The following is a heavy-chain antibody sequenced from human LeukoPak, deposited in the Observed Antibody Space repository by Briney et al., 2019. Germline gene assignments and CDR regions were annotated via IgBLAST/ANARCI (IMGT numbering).Heavy chain of an antibody. CDR2: INHSGST. V-gene: IGHV4-34*01. CDR1: GGSFSGYY. Sequence: SETLSLTCAVYGGSFSGYYWSWIRQPPGKGLEWIGEINHSGSTNYNPSLKSRVTISVDTSKNQFSLKLSSVTAADTAVYYCARGLASDYWGQGTLVTVSS. CDR3: ARGLASDY. D-gene: IGHD2-15*01. J-gene: IGHJ4*02.